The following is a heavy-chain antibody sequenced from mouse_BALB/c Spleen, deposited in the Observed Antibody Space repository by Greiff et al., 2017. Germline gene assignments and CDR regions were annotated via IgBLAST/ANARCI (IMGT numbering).Heavy chain of an antibody. Sequence: VQLQQSGAELAKPGASVKMSCKASGYTFTSYWIHWVKQRPGQGLEWIGYINPSTGYTEYNQKFKDKATLTADKSSSTAYMQLSSLTSEDSAVYYCAGFITTVEFAYWGQGTLVTVSA. CDR2: INPSTGYT. D-gene: IGHD1-1*01. J-gene: IGHJ3*01. CDR3: AGFITTVEFAY. V-gene: IGHV1-7*01. CDR1: GYTFTSYW.